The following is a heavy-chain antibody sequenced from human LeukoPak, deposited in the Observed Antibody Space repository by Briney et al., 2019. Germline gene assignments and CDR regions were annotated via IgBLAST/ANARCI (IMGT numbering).Heavy chain of an antibody. CDR3: AKDGSSSGYPYYMDV. CDR2: ISGSGGST. J-gene: IGHJ6*03. CDR1: GITLSNYA. D-gene: IGHD5-12*01. Sequence: HAGGSLRLSCGVSGITLSNYAMSWVRQAPGKGLEWVSVISGSGGSTYYADSVKGRFTISRDNSKNTLYLQMNSLRAEDTAVYYCAKDGSSSGYPYYMDVWGKGTTVTVSS. V-gene: IGHV3-23*01.